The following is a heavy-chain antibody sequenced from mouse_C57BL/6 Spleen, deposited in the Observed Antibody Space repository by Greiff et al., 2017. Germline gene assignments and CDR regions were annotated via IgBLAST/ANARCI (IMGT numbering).Heavy chain of an antibody. D-gene: IGHD2-1*01. CDR3: AREDGNYPFAY. V-gene: IGHV1-82*01. Sequence: QVQLKQSGPELVKPGASVKISCKASGYAFSSSWMNWVKQRPGKGLEWIGRIYPGDGDTNYNGKFKGKATLTADKSSSTAYMQLSSLTSEDSAVYFCAREDGNYPFAYWGQGTLVTVSA. CDR2: IYPGDGDT. CDR1: GYAFSSSW. J-gene: IGHJ3*01.